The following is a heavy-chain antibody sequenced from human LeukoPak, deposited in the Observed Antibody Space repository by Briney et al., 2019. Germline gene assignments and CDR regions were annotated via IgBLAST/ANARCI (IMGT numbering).Heavy chain of an antibody. CDR1: DGSISSYY. V-gene: IGHV4-59*01. J-gene: IGHJ3*02. CDR3: ARSASSTSRSAFDI. Sequence: SETLSLTCTVSDGSISSYYWSWIRQPPGKGLEWIAYIYYSGSTNYNPSLKSRVTISVDTSKNQFSLKLNSVTAADTAVYYCARSASSTSRSAFDIWGQGTRVTASS. CDR2: IYYSGST.